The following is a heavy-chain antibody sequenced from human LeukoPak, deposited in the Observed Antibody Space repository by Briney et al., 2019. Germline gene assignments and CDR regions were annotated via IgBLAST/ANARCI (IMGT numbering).Heavy chain of an antibody. CDR3: ARNPPQVYYYYYYGMDV. V-gene: IGHV3-7*01. CDR2: IKEDGSER. Sequence: GGSLRLSCEGSAFIFSGHWMNWVRQTPGKGLEWVASIKEDGSERQYVDSVKGRFSISRDNTKGSLFLQLNSLRAEDTAVYYCARNPPQVYYYYYYGMDVWGQGTTVTVSS. CDR1: AFIFSGHW. D-gene: IGHD1-14*01. J-gene: IGHJ6*02.